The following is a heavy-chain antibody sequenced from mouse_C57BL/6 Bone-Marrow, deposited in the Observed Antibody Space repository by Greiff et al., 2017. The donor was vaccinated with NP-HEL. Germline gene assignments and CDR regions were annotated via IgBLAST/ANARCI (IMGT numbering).Heavy chain of an antibody. J-gene: IGHJ3*01. Sequence: EVMLVESGGGLVKPGGSLKLSCAASGFTFSSYAMSWVRQTPEKRLEWVATISDGGSYTYYPDNVKGRFTISRDNAKNNLYLQMSHLKSEDTAMNYCARDRGWFPSWFAYWGQGTLVTVSA. V-gene: IGHV5-4*01. CDR3: ARDRGWFPSWFAY. CDR2: ISDGGSYT. CDR1: GFTFSSYA. D-gene: IGHD2-3*01.